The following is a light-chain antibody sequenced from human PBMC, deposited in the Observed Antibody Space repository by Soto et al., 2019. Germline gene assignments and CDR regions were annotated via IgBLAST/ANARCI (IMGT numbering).Light chain of an antibody. CDR3: SSYAGTSTFVL. CDR2: EAT. V-gene: IGLV2-23*01. Sequence: QSALTQPASVSGSPGHSISISCTGSSSDIGRYNLVSWYQHHPGKAPKLIIYEATKRPSGVSDRISGSKSDNTASLTISGLQAEDEADYYCSSYAGTSTFVLFGGGTKLTVL. J-gene: IGLJ2*01. CDR1: SSDIGRYNL.